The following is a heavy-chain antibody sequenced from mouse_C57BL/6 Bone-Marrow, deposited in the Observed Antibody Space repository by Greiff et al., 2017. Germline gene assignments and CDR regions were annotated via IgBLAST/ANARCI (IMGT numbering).Heavy chain of an antibody. Sequence: VHVKQSGAELVRPGASVKLSCTASGFNIKDDYMHWVKQRPEQGLEWIGWIDPENGDTEYASKFQGKATITADTSSNTAYLQLSSLTSEDTAVYYCTTADGYPYYYAMDYWGQGTSVTVSS. J-gene: IGHJ4*01. V-gene: IGHV14-4*01. D-gene: IGHD2-3*01. CDR3: TTADGYPYYYAMDY. CDR2: IDPENGDT. CDR1: GFNIKDDY.